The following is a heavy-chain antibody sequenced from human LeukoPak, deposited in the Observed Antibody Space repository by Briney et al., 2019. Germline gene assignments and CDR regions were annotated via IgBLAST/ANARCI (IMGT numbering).Heavy chain of an antibody. Sequence: GESLKISCKGSGYSFTSYCISWVRQMPGKGLEWRGRIDPSDSYTHYSPAFQGHVTISADTSISTAYLQSGSLKAADTDMYYCAREYSYGYTVIGPWGQGTLVTVSS. CDR3: AREYSYGYTVIGP. D-gene: IGHD5-18*01. CDR2: IDPSDSYT. J-gene: IGHJ5*02. V-gene: IGHV5-10-1*01. CDR1: GYSFTSYC.